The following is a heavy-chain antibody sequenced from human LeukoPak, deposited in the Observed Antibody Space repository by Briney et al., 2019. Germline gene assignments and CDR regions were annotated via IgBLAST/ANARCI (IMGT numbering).Heavy chain of an antibody. Sequence: GGSLRLSCAASGFTFSDYYMSWIRQAPGKGLEWVAYISYSSSYTNYADSVKGRFTISRDNAKKSLYLQMSSLRAEDTAVYYCARGGLYGDWIFGSWGQGTRVTVSS. CDR2: ISYSSSYT. V-gene: IGHV3-11*05. CDR1: GFTFSDYY. D-gene: IGHD4-17*01. CDR3: ARGGLYGDWIFGS. J-gene: IGHJ4*02.